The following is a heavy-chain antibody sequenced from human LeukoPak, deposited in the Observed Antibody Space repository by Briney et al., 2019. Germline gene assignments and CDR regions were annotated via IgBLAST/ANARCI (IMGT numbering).Heavy chain of an antibody. Sequence: ASVRVSCKPSGYTFTSSGISWVRQAPGQGLEWMGWISAYNGKTNYAQKLQGRVTMTTDTSTSTAYMELRSLRSDDTAVYYCAMDYVVVPAAIGYYYYGMDVWGQGTTVTVSS. CDR3: AMDYVVVPAAIGYYYYGMDV. D-gene: IGHD2-2*03. CDR2: ISAYNGKT. V-gene: IGHV1-18*01. CDR1: GYTFTSSG. J-gene: IGHJ6*02.